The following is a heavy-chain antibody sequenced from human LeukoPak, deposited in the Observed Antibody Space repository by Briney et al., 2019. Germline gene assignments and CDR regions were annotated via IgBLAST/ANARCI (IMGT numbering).Heavy chain of an antibody. V-gene: IGHV3-21*01. Sequence: GGSLRLSCTASGFTFTNYWMNWVRQAPGKGLEWVSSISSSSSYIYYADSVKGRFTISRDNAKNSLYLQMNSLRAEDTAVYYCARDWGLYCSSTSCSTSYYYYGMDVWGQGTTVTVSS. D-gene: IGHD2-2*01. J-gene: IGHJ6*02. CDR3: ARDWGLYCSSTSCSTSYYYYGMDV. CDR1: GFTFTNYW. CDR2: ISSSSSYI.